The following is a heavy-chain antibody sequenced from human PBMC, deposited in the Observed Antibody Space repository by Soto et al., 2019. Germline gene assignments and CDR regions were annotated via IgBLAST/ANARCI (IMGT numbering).Heavy chain of an antibody. J-gene: IGHJ6*02. CDR2: ISYDGSNK. Sequence: PGGSLRLSCAASGFTFSSYGMHWVRQAPGKGLEWVAVISYDGSNKYYADSVKGRFTISRDNSKNTLYLQMNSLRAEDTAVYYCAKDQFDIVLMVYARGYYYYYGMDVWGQGTTVTVSS. CDR1: GFTFSSYG. CDR3: AKDQFDIVLMVYARGYYYYYGMDV. V-gene: IGHV3-30*18. D-gene: IGHD2-8*01.